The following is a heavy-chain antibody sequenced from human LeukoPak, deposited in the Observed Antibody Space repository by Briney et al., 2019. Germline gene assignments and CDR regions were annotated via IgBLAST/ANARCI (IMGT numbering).Heavy chain of an antibody. J-gene: IGHJ4*02. V-gene: IGHV4-59*01. D-gene: IGHD3-22*01. CDR2: IYYSGST. CDR1: GGSISSYY. Sequence: SETLSLTCTVSGGSISSYYWSWIRQPPGKGLEWIGYIYYSGSTNYNPSLKSRVTISVDTSKNQFYLKLSSVTAADTAVYYCTRGANYYDSSSYWGFDYWGQGTLVTVSS. CDR3: TRGANYYDSSSYWGFDY.